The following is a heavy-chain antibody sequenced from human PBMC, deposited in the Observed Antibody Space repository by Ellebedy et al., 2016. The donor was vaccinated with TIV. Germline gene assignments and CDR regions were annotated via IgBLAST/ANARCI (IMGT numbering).Heavy chain of an antibody. D-gene: IGHD6-13*01. J-gene: IGHJ6*02. Sequence: GESLKISCAASGFTFSSYAMHWVRQAPGKGLEWVAIISYDGSNKYYAGSVKGRFTISRDNSKNTLYLQMNSLRAEETAVYYCARDGPTSIAAADYYYGMDVWGQGTTVTVSS. CDR1: GFTFSSYA. CDR2: ISYDGSNK. V-gene: IGHV3-30-3*01. CDR3: ARDGPTSIAAADYYYGMDV.